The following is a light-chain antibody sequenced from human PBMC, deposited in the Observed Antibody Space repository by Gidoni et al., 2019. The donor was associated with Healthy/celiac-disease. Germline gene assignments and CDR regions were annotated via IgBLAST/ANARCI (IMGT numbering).Light chain of an antibody. Sequence: PGQSITISCTGTSSDVGGYNYVSWYQQHPGKAPKLMIYDVSNRPSGVSNRFSGSKSGNTASLTISGLQAEDEADYYCSSYTSSSPVVFGGGTKLTVL. V-gene: IGLV2-14*04. CDR2: DVS. CDR3: SSYTSSSPVV. CDR1: SSDVGGYNY. J-gene: IGLJ2*01.